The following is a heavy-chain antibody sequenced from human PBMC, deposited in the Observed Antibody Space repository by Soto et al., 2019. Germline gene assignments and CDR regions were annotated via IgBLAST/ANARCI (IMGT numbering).Heavy chain of an antibody. V-gene: IGHV3-30*18. CDR2: ISYDGSNK. CDR3: SKDLAYYGSGTYYALAV. CDR1: GFPFSRYA. D-gene: IGHD3-10*01. Sequence: QVQLVESGGGVVQPGRSLRLSCAASGFPFSRYAMHWVRQAPGKGLEWVAVISYDGSNKYHADSVKGRFTISRDNSKNTLFLQMDSLRGDDTAMYYCSKDLAYYGSGTYYALAVWGQGTTVTVSS. J-gene: IGHJ6*02.